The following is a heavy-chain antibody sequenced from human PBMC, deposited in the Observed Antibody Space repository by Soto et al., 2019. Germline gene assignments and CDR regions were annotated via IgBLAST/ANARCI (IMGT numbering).Heavy chain of an antibody. CDR1: GFTFSSYS. V-gene: IGHV3-21*01. D-gene: IGHD3-22*01. Sequence: GGSLRLSCAASGFTFSSYSMNWVRQAPGKGLEWVSSISSSSSYIYYADSVKGRFTISRDNAKNSLYLQMNSLRAEDTAVYYCARASYYYDGSGYHGYWGQGTPVTVSS. CDR2: ISSSSSYI. CDR3: ARASYYYDGSGYHGY. J-gene: IGHJ4*02.